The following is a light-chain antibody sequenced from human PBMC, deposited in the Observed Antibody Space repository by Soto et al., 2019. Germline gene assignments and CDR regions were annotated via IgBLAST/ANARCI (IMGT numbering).Light chain of an antibody. CDR1: QSVSSN. V-gene: IGKV3D-15*01. J-gene: IGKJ2*01. CDR3: QQYNNWPPYT. Sequence: ELVMTQSPATLSVSPGERATLSCRASQSVSSNLAWYQQKPGQAPRLLIYDASSRATGIPARFSGSGSGTEFTLTISSLQSEDFAVYYCQQYNNWPPYTFGQGTKVDIK. CDR2: DAS.